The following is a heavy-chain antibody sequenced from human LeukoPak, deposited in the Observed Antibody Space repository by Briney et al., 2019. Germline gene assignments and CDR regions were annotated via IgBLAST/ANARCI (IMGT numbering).Heavy chain of an antibody. CDR1: GFTVSSNY. CDR2: ISSSGSTI. CDR3: AREGSITMVRGADY. V-gene: IGHV3-11*01. J-gene: IGHJ4*02. D-gene: IGHD3-10*01. Sequence: KSGGSLRLSCAASGFTVSSNYMSWIRQAPGKGLEWVSYISSSGSTIYYADSVKGRFTISRDNAKNSLYLQMNSLRAEDTAVYYCAREGSITMVRGADYWGQGTLVTVSS.